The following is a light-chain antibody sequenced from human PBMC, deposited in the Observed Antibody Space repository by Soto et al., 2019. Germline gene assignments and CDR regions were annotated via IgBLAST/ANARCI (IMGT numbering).Light chain of an antibody. CDR1: SSDVGGYYY. Sequence: QSVLTQPRSVSGSPGQSVTISCTGTSSDVGGYYYVSWYQQHPGKAPKVMIYDVIKRPSGVPDRFSGSKSGNTASLTISGLKAEDEADYYCCSYAGSYTPSYVFGTGTKLTVL. CDR2: DVI. CDR3: CSYAGSYTPSYV. V-gene: IGLV2-11*01. J-gene: IGLJ1*01.